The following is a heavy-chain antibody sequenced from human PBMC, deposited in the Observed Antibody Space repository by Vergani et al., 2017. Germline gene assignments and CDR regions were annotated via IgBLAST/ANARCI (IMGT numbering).Heavy chain of an antibody. V-gene: IGHV1-8*01. Sequence: QVQLVQSGAEVKKPGASVKVSCKASGYTFTSYDINWVRQATGQGLEWMGWMNPNSGNTGYAKKFQGRVTMTRNTSISTAYMELSNLRSEHTAVYYCAGGFNYYGSSGYYGGDAFDIWGQGTMVTVSS. J-gene: IGHJ3*02. CDR3: AGGFNYYGSSGYYGGDAFDI. CDR1: GYTFTSYD. D-gene: IGHD3-22*01. CDR2: MNPNSGNT.